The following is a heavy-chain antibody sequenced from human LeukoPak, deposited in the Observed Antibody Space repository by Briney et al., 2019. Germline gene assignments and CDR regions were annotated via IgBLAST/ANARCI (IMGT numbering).Heavy chain of an antibody. D-gene: IGHD1-26*01. CDR3: ARGTESGSYANAFDI. Sequence: GASVKASCKASGYTFTSYGISWVRQAPGQGLEWMGWISAYNGNTNYAQKLQGRVTMTTDTSTSTAYMELRSLRSDDTAVYYCARGTESGSYANAFDIWGQGTMVTASS. CDR1: GYTFTSYG. CDR2: ISAYNGNT. J-gene: IGHJ3*02. V-gene: IGHV1-18*01.